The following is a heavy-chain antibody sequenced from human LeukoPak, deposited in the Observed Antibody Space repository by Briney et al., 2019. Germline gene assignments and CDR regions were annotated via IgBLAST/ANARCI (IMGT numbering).Heavy chain of an antibody. CDR3: ARARV. Sequence: ASVKVSCKASGFTFSSYSMNWVRQAPGKGLEWVSYISSSSTIYYADSVKGRFTISRDNAKDSLYLQMNSLRDEDTAVYYCARARVWGQGTLVTVSS. V-gene: IGHV3-48*02. J-gene: IGHJ4*02. CDR2: ISSSSTI. CDR1: GFTFSSYS.